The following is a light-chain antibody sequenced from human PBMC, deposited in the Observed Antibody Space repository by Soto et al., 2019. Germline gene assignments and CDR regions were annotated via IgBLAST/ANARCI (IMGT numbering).Light chain of an antibody. CDR1: SSDVGGYNY. CDR2: EVS. CDR3: SSYACSNNLV. Sequence: QSALTQPPSASGSPGQSVTISCTGTSSDVGGYNYVSWYQQHPGKAPKLMIYEVSKRPSGVPDRFSGSKSGNTASLTVSGLQAEDEADYYCSSYACSNNLVFGGGTKLTLL. V-gene: IGLV2-8*01. J-gene: IGLJ2*01.